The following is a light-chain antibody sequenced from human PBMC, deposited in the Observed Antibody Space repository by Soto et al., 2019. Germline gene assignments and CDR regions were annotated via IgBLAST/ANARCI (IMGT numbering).Light chain of an antibody. Sequence: EIVMTQSPATLSVSPGERATLSCRASQSVSSNLAWYQQKPGQAPRLLIYGASTRATGIPARFSGSGSGTEFTRTISSLQSEDFAVYYCQQYNNWPSWTFGTGTKVEIK. CDR3: QQYNNWPSWT. CDR1: QSVSSN. CDR2: GAS. V-gene: IGKV3-15*01. J-gene: IGKJ1*01.